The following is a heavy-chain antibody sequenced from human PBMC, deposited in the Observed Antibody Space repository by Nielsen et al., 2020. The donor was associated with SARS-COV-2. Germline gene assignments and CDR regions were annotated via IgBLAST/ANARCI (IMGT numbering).Heavy chain of an antibody. CDR1: GFTFSSYA. Sequence: GGSLRLSCAASGFTFSSYAFHWVRQAPGKGLEWVAVISYDGSNRYYADSVEGRFTISRDNSKNTLYLQMNSLRAEDTALYYCAKDGHSSGWYGAPDYWGQGTLVTVSS. D-gene: IGHD6-19*01. CDR2: ISYDGSNR. CDR3: AKDGHSSGWYGAPDY. V-gene: IGHV3-30-3*01. J-gene: IGHJ4*02.